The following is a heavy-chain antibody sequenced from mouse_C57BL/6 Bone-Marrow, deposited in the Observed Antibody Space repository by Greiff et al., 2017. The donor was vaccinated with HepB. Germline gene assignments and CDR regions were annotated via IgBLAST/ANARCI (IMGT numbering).Heavy chain of an antibody. CDR2: IWGDGST. J-gene: IGHJ3*01. Sequence: VKLVESGPGLVAPSQRLSITCTVSGFSFTSYGVSWVRQPPGKGLEWLGVIWGDGSTNYHSALISRLSISKDNSKSQVFLKLNSLQTDDTATYYCAKPGYYYGSDAYWGQGTLVTVSA. CDR1: GFSFTSYG. V-gene: IGHV2-3*01. D-gene: IGHD1-1*01. CDR3: AKPGYYYGSDAY.